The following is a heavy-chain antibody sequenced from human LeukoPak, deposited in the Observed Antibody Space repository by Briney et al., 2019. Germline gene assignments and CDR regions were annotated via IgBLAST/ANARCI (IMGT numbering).Heavy chain of an antibody. CDR3: AREKYCSSTSCYYYYGMDV. CDR1: GYTFTGYY. Sequence: ASVKVSCKASGYTFTGYYMHWVRQAPGQGLEWMGWINPNSGGTNYAQKFQGRVTMTRDTSISTAYMELSRLRSDDTAVYYCAREKYCSSTSCYYYYGMDVWGQGTTVTVSS. CDR2: INPNSGGT. D-gene: IGHD2-2*01. V-gene: IGHV1-2*02. J-gene: IGHJ6*02.